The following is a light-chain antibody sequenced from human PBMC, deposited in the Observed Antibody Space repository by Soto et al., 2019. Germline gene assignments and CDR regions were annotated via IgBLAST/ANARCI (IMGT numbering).Light chain of an antibody. V-gene: IGLV1-51*01. CDR3: GTWDSSLSAVV. CDR2: DNN. J-gene: IGLJ2*01. Sequence: QAVVTQPPSVSAAPGQKVTISCSGRSSNIGNNYVSWYQQLPGTAPKLLIYDNNKRPSGIPDRFSGSKSGTSATLGITGLQTGDEADYYCGTWDSSLSAVVFGGGTKLTVL. CDR1: SSNIGNNY.